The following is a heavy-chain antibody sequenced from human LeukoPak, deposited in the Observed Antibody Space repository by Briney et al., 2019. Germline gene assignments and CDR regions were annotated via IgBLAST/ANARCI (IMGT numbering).Heavy chain of an antibody. V-gene: IGHV1-46*01. J-gene: IGHJ4*02. CDR1: GYTFISYY. D-gene: IGHD4-23*01. CDR2: INPSGGST. Sequence: ASVKVSCKASGYTFISYYMHRVRQPPGQGLEWMGIINPSGGSTTYAQMFQGRVILTRDTSTRTVYMELYSLRSEDTAVYYCAKGGRDYGDSSGTDWGQGTLVTVSS. CDR3: AKGGRDYGDSSGTD.